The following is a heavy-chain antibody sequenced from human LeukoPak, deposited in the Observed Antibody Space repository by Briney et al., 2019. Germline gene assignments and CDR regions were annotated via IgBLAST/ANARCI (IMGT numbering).Heavy chain of an antibody. Sequence: GGSLRHSCAASGFTLSKFWMSWVRQAPGKGLEWVADLNQDGNEKCYVDSVKGRFTISGDNANNSVYLQMNSLRVEDTAVYYCARDKTSMVRGVMGFGAFDIWGQGTAVTVSS. CDR1: GFTLSKFW. J-gene: IGHJ3*02. CDR2: LNQDGNEK. V-gene: IGHV3-7*04. CDR3: ARDKTSMVRGVMGFGAFDI. D-gene: IGHD3-10*01.